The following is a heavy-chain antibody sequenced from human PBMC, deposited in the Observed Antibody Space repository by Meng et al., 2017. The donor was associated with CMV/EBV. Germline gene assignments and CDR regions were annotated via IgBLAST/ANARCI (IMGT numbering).Heavy chain of an antibody. CDR1: GFSLSTSGVG. Sequence: QITLKESGPTLVKPXXXXPLTCTFSGFSLSTSGVGVGWIRQPPGKALEWLALIYWDDDKRYSPSLKNRLTITKDTSKNQVVLTMTNMDPVDTATYYCAHKLWYHFDYWGQGTLVTVSS. CDR2: IYWDDDK. V-gene: IGHV2-5*02. J-gene: IGHJ4*02. D-gene: IGHD5-18*01. CDR3: AHKLWYHFDY.